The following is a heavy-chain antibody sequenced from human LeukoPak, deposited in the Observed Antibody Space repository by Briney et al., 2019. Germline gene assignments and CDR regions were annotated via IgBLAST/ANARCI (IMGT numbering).Heavy chain of an antibody. J-gene: IGHJ4*02. Sequence: PGGSLRLSCAASGFTFSSYAMSWVRQAPGKGLEWVSAISGSGGSTYYADSVKGRFTISRDNSKNTPYLQMNSLRAEDTAVYYCAKRYDTLTSYYSHCDYWGQGTLVTVSS. CDR2: ISGSGGST. V-gene: IGHV3-23*01. CDR3: AKRYDTLTSYYSHCDY. CDR1: GFTFSSYA. D-gene: IGHD3-9*01.